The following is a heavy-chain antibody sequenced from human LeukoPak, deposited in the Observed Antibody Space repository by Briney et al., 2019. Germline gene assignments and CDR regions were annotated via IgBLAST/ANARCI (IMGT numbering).Heavy chain of an antibody. J-gene: IGHJ6*03. CDR2: FDPEDGET. D-gene: IGHD2-2*01. Sequence: GASVKVSCEVSGYTLTELSMHWVRQAPGKGLEWMGGFDPEDGETIYAQKFQGRVTMAEDTSTDTAYMELSSLRSEDTAVYYCATADSKVPAANPWDYYYYMDVWGKGTTVTVSS. CDR1: GYTLTELS. V-gene: IGHV1-24*01. CDR3: ATADSKVPAANPWDYYYYMDV.